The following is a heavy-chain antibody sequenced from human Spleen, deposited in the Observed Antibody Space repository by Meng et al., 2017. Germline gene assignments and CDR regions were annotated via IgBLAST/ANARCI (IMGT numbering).Heavy chain of an antibody. J-gene: IGHJ4*02. CDR1: GGILSNHE. Sequence: QVQLVQSGAEVKKPGSSAKVSRQASGGILSNHEITCVRQAPGQGLEYMGGIIPVGRVTITVDESTSTAYMELSSLRSEDTAVYYCARGSDYGEGHFDYWGQGTLVTVSS. CDR3: ARGSDYGEGHFDY. D-gene: IGHD4-17*01. CDR2: IIPV. V-gene: IGHV1-69*01.